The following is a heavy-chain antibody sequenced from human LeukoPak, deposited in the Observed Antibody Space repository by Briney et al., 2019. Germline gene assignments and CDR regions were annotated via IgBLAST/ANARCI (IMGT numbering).Heavy chain of an antibody. CDR2: ISAYNGNT. Sequence: ASVKVSCKASGYTFTSYGISWVRQAPGQGLEWMGWISAYNGNTNYAQKLQGRVTMTTDTSTSTAYMELRSLRSEDTAVYYCARAVTTFGYYYYYMDVWGKGTTVTVSS. V-gene: IGHV1-18*01. CDR3: ARAVTTFGYYYYYMDV. J-gene: IGHJ6*03. D-gene: IGHD3-16*01. CDR1: GYTFTSYG.